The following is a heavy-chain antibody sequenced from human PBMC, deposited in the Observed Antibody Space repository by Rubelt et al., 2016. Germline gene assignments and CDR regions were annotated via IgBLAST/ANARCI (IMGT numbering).Heavy chain of an antibody. CDR1: S. CDR2: ITSSSSRI. J-gene: IGHJ4*02. Sequence: SMNWVRQAPGKGLEWVAYITSSSSRIYYTDSVKGLATISRDNAKNSLYLQMNNLRAEDTAVYYCVRDPHALDFWGQGTLVTVSS. CDR3: VRDPHALDF. V-gene: IGHV3-48*04.